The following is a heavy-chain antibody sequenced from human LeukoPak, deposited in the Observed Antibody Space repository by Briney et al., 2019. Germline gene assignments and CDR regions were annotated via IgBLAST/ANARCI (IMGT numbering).Heavy chain of an antibody. J-gene: IGHJ4*02. D-gene: IGHD6-13*01. V-gene: IGHV3-21*01. CDR1: GFTFSSYR. Sequence: GGSLRLSCAASGFTFSSYRMNWVGQAPGKGVEGVSSFSITLTSIFYPDSVNPRFTISRDNAKNSLYLQMNSLRAEDTAVYYCARGAAGSYSGIDYWGQGTLVPVSS. CDR3: ARGAAGSYSGIDY. CDR2: FSITLTSI.